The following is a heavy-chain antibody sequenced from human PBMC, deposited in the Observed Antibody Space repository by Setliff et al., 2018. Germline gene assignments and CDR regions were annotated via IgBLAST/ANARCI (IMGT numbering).Heavy chain of an antibody. J-gene: IGHJ5*02. V-gene: IGHV1-24*01. CDR1: GYTLTELS. Sequence: EASVKVSCKVSGYTLTELSMHWVRQAPGKGLEWMGGFDPEDGETIYAQEFQGRVTITADESTSTAYMELSSLRSEDTAVYYCASPFPHGWSGYYGVGWFDPWGQGTLVTVSS. D-gene: IGHD3-3*01. CDR3: ASPFPHGWSGYYGVGWFDP. CDR2: FDPEDGET.